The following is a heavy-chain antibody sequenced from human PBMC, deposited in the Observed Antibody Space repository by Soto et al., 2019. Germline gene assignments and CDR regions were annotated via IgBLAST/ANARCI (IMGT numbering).Heavy chain of an antibody. CDR1: GGSFSGYY. Sequence: SETLSLTCAVYGGSFSGYYWSWIRQPPGKGLEWIGEINHSGSTNYNPSLKSRVTISVDTSKNQFSLKLSSVTAADTAVYYCARGSLVYCSGGSCRVRFDPWGQGTLVTVSS. V-gene: IGHV4-34*01. CDR2: INHSGST. J-gene: IGHJ5*02. CDR3: ARGSLVYCSGGSCRVRFDP. D-gene: IGHD2-15*01.